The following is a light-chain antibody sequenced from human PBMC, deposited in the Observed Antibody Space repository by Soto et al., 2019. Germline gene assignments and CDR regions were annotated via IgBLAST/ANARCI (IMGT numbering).Light chain of an antibody. V-gene: IGKV3-20*01. J-gene: IGKJ5*01. CDR3: MQSTQLPPT. CDR2: GAS. CDR1: QSVTYDQ. Sequence: PGGRATLSCRASQSVTYDQLAWYRQTPGQAPRLLIYGASSRAAGIPDRFSGSGSGTDFTLEISRVETDDVGIYYCMQSTQLPPTFGQGTRLEI.